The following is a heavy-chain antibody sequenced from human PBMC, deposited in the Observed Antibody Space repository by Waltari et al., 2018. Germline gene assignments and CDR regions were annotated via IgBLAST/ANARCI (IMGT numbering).Heavy chain of an antibody. CDR2: IYYSGST. J-gene: IGHJ3*02. CDR3: ASGTGDHSLDAFDI. CDR1: GCSLSSSSYS. Sequence: QLQLQESGPGLVKPSETLSLTCTVSGCSLSSSSYSWGWNRQPPGNGLEWIGSIYYSGSTYYNPSLKSRVTISVDTSKNQFSLKLSSVTAADTAVYYCASGTGDHSLDAFDIWGQGTMVTVSS. D-gene: IGHD7-27*01. V-gene: IGHV4-39*01.